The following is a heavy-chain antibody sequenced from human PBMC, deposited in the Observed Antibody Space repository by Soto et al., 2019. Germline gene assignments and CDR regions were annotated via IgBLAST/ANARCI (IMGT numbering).Heavy chain of an antibody. J-gene: IGHJ6*02. D-gene: IGHD6-13*01. Sequence: GESLKISCKGSGYSFTRYWISWVRQMPGKGLEWMGRIDPSDSYTNYSPSFQGHVTISADKSISTAYLQWSSLKASDTAMYYCARHGVAAARPIYYYGMDVWGQGTTVTVSS. CDR1: GYSFTRYW. CDR2: IDPSDSYT. V-gene: IGHV5-10-1*01. CDR3: ARHGVAAARPIYYYGMDV.